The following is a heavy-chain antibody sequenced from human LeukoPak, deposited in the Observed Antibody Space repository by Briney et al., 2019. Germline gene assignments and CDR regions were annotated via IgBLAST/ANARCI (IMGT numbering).Heavy chain of an antibody. CDR1: AYTFTSYG. V-gene: IGHV1-18*01. D-gene: IGHD1-26*01. J-gene: IGHJ3*02. CDR3: ARGGRWELPRPYAFEI. CDR2: ISVYNGHT. Sequence: ASVKVSCKASAYTFTSYGISWVRQAPGQGLEWMGWISVYNGHTNYAQNLQGRVTMTTDTSTSTAYMELRSLRSDDTAVYYCARGGRWELPRPYAFEIWGQGTMGTVSS.